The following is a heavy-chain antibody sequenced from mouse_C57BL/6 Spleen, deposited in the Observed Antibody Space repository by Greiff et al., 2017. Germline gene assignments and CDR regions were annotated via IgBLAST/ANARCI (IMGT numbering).Heavy chain of an antibody. CDR1: GFTFSDYG. V-gene: IGHV5-17*01. D-gene: IGHD1-1*01. Sequence: EVKLMESGGGLVKPGGSLKLSCAASGFTFSDYGMHWVRQAPEKGLEWVAYISSGSSTIYYADTVKGRCTISRDNAKNTLFLQMTRLRSEDTAMYYCARNYGAYWGQGTLVTVSA. CDR2: ISSGSSTI. CDR3: ARNYGAY. J-gene: IGHJ3*01.